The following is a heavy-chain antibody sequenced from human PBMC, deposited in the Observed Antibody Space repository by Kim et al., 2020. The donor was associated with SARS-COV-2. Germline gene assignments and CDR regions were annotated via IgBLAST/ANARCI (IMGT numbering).Heavy chain of an antibody. D-gene: IGHD1-1*01. J-gene: IGHJ6*02. Sequence: YADSVTGRVTTTRDNAKNSLYLQMNSLRAEDTAVYYCARGKNWYYDGMDDWGQGTTVTVSS. V-gene: IGHV3-11*06. CDR3: ARGKNWYYDGMDD.